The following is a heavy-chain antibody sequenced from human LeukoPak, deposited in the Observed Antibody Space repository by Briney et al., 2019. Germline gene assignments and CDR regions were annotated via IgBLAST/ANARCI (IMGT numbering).Heavy chain of an antibody. CDR2: IYPGDSNN. V-gene: IGHV5-51*01. J-gene: IGHJ4*02. CDR1: GYSFTNYW. Sequence: GESLKISCRASGYSFTNYWIGWVRQMPGKGLEWMGLIYPGDSNNRYSPSFQGQVTISADKSINTAYLQWSSLRTSDTAIYYCTRDWELGYWGQGTLVTVSS. CDR3: TRDWELGY. D-gene: IGHD1-26*01.